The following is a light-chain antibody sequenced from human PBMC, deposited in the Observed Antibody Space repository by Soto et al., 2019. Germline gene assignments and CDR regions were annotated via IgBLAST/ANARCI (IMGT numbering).Light chain of an antibody. CDR1: QSISSY. CDR2: AAS. Sequence: DIQMTQSPSSLSASVGDRATITCRASQSISSYLNWYQQKPGKAPKLLIYAASSLQSGVPSRFSGSGSGTDFTLTISSLQPEDFATYYCQQSYSTLYTFGQGTKVDIK. V-gene: IGKV1-39*01. J-gene: IGKJ2*01. CDR3: QQSYSTLYT.